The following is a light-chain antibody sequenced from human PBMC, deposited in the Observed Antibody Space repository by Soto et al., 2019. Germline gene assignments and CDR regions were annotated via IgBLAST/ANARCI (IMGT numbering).Light chain of an antibody. Sequence: QSVLTQPPSVSGAPGQRVTISCTGSSSNIGAGYDVLWYQQLPGTAPKLLIYGNTNRPSGVPDRFSGSKSGTSASLAITGLQAEDEADYYCHSYDSSLSGSVFGGGTKLTVL. CDR1: SSNIGAGYD. V-gene: IGLV1-40*01. CDR3: HSYDSSLSGSV. J-gene: IGLJ3*02. CDR2: GNT.